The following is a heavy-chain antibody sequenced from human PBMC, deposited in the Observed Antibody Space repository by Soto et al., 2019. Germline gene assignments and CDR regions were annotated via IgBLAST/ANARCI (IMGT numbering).Heavy chain of an antibody. CDR1: GFTFTSSA. CDR3: AAAPPSTYYDILTGYFNYYYYGMDV. CDR2: IVVGSGNT. Sequence: SVKVSCKASGFTFTSSAVQWVRQARGQRLEWIGWIVVGSGNTNYAQKFQERVTITRDMSTSTAYMELSSLRSEDTAVYYCAAAPPSTYYDILTGYFNYYYYGMDVWGQGTPVTVSS. D-gene: IGHD3-9*01. J-gene: IGHJ6*02. V-gene: IGHV1-58*01.